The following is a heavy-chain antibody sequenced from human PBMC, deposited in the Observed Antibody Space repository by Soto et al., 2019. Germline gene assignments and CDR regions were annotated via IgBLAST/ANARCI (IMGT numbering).Heavy chain of an antibody. V-gene: IGHV4-4*02. CDR2: IFHGGNT. CDR3: ARHEGWTGPDQ. D-gene: IGHD2-8*02. CDR1: GASIGSGGW. J-gene: IGHJ5*02. Sequence: SETLSLTCAVSGASIGSGGWWSWVRQPPGKGLEWIAEIFHGGNTNYSPSLKSRVTISVDKSQNQFSLNVYSVTAADTAVYYCARHEGWTGPDQWGQGTLVTVSS.